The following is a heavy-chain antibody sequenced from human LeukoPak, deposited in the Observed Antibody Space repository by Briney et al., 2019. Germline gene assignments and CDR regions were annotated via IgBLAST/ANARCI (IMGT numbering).Heavy chain of an antibody. CDR2: ISSSSSYI. CDR1: GFTFSSYS. D-gene: IGHD3-16*01. Sequence: GGSLRLSCAASGFTFSSYSMNWVRQAPGKGLEWVSSISSSSSYIYYADSVKGRFTISRDNAKNSLYLQMNSLRAEDTAVYYCARDRSLKAAFDMWGQGTMVTVSS. J-gene: IGHJ3*02. CDR3: ARDRSLKAAFDM. V-gene: IGHV3-21*01.